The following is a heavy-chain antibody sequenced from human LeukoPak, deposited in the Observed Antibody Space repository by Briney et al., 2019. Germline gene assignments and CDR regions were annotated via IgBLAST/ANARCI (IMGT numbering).Heavy chain of an antibody. Sequence: GGSLRLSCAASGFTFDDYGMSWVRQAPGKGLEWVSVIYSGGSTYYADSVKGRFTISRDNSKNTLYLQMNSLRAEDTAVYYCARAKYSSSCFDYWGQGTLVTVSS. J-gene: IGHJ4*02. V-gene: IGHV3-53*01. CDR2: IYSGGST. D-gene: IGHD6-13*01. CDR1: GFTFDDYG. CDR3: ARAKYSSSCFDY.